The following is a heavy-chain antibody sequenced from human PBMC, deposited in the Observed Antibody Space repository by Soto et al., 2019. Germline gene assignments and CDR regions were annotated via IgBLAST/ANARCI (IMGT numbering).Heavy chain of an antibody. J-gene: IGHJ5*02. D-gene: IGHD2-2*02. CDR2: IYYSGST. CDR1: GGSISSGGYY. Sequence: SETLSLTCTVSGGSISSGGYYWSWIRQHPGKGLEWIGYIYYSGSTYYNPSLKSRVTISVDTSKNQFSLKLSSVTAADTAVYYCARVLASVVPAAIPDWFDPWGQGTLVTVSS. V-gene: IGHV4-31*03. CDR3: ARVLASVVPAAIPDWFDP.